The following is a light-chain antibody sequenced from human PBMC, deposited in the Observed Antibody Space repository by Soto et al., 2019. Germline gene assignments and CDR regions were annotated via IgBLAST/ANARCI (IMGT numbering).Light chain of an antibody. CDR1: QSISSS. Sequence: EIVITQSPATLSVSPGESATLSCRASQSISSSKLAWYQQNPGQAPGLLMYGASNRATGIPARFSGSGSGTEFTLTISSLQSEDFAVYYGQQSCRSRTFAQGTKVDIK. J-gene: IGKJ1*01. CDR2: GAS. CDR3: QQSCRSRT. V-gene: IGKV3-15*01.